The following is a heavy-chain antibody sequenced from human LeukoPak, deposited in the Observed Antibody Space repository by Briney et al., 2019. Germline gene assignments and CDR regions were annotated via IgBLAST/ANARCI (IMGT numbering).Heavy chain of an antibody. J-gene: IGHJ5*02. D-gene: IGHD4-11*01. CDR1: GFTFSSYA. CDR3: TSYSNSPVDWFDP. CDR2: ISGSGGST. Sequence: GGSLRLSCAASGFTFSSYAMSWVRQAPGKGLEWVSAISGSGGSTYYADSVKGRFTISRDNSKNTLYLQMNSLRAEDTAVYYRTSYSNSPVDWFDPWGQGTLVTVSS. V-gene: IGHV3-23*01.